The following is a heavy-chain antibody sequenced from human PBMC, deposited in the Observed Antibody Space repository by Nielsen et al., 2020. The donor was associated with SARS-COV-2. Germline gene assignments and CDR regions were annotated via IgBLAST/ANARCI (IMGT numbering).Heavy chain of an antibody. Sequence: ASVKVSRKASGYTFTSYYMHWVRQAPGQGLEWMGIINPSGGSTSYAQKFQGRVTMTRDTSTSTVYMELSSLRSEDTAVYYCARSDDSNSSGYYFYVILGGFDYWGQGTLVTVSS. CDR3: ARSDDSNSSGYYFYVILGGFDY. D-gene: IGHD3-22*01. J-gene: IGHJ4*02. CDR2: INPSGGST. V-gene: IGHV1-46*01. CDR1: GYTFTSYY.